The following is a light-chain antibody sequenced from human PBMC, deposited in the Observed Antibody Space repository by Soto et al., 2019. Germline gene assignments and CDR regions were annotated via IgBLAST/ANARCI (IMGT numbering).Light chain of an antibody. V-gene: IGKV1-5*01. CDR3: QQYGNSFVG. J-gene: IGKJ1*01. CDR2: DAS. CDR1: QSISSW. Sequence: DYQVTQSPSTLSASVGDRVTITCRASQSISSWLAWYQQKPGKAPKLLIYDASSLESGVPSRFSGSGSGTDFTLIISRLEPEDFAVYYCQQYGNSFVGFGQGTKVDIK.